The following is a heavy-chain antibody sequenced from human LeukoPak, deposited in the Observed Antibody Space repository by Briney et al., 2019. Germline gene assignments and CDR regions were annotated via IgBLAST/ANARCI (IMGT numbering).Heavy chain of an antibody. CDR1: GGSISSGSYY. CDR3: ASRKRGYYDILTGYSADAFDI. J-gene: IGHJ3*02. V-gene: IGHV4-61*02. CDR2: IYTSGST. D-gene: IGHD3-9*01. Sequence: SETLSLTCTVSGGSISSGSYYWSWIRQPAGKGLEWIGRIYTSGSTNYNPSLKSPVTISVDTSKNRFSLKLSSVPAADTAVYYCASRKRGYYDILTGYSADAFDIWGQGTMVTVSS.